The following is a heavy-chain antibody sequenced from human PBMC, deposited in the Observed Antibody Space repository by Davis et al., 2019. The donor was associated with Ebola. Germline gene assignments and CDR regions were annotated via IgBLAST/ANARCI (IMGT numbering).Heavy chain of an antibody. CDR1: GYSFNTYW. J-gene: IGHJ3*02. CDR2: IYPRDSDT. V-gene: IGHV5-51*01. D-gene: IGHD3-22*01. CDR3: ARRGYYYDSSGYYSGAFDI. Sequence: GESLKISCKGSGYSFNTYWIAWVRQMPGKGLEWMGIIYPRDSDTRYSPSFQGQVTISADKSISTAYLQWSSLKASDTAMYYCARRGYYYDSSGYYSGAFDIWGQGTMVTVSS.